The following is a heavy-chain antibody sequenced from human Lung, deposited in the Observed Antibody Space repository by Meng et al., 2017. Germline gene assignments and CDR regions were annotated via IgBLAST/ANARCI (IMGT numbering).Heavy chain of an antibody. CDR2: INTDGSST. V-gene: IGHV3-74*01. CDR1: GFTFSTYW. Sequence: EVQLVESGGGLGQPGGSVRLSCAASGFTFSTYWMHWARQAPGKGLVWVSHINTDGSSTNYADSVKGRFTISRDNAKNTLYLQMNSLRAEDTAVYYCGRSDGYIRDWGQGTLVTVSS. D-gene: IGHD5-24*01. CDR3: GRSDGYIRD. J-gene: IGHJ4*02.